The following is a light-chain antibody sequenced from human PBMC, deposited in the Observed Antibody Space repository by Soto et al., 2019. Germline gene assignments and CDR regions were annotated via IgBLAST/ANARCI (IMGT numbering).Light chain of an antibody. CDR3: QQSYSTHRT. V-gene: IGKV1-39*01. J-gene: IGKJ1*01. CDR1: QSISSY. CDR2: AAS. Sequence: DIQMTQSPSSLSASVGDRVTITCRASQSISSYLNWYQQKPGKAPKLLIYAASSLQSGVPSRFSGSGSGTDFTLTISSLQPEDFATYYCQQSYSTHRTFGQGTKVEMK.